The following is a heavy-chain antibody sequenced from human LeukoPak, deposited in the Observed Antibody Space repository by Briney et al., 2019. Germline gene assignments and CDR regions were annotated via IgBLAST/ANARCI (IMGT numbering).Heavy chain of an antibody. Sequence: SQTLSLTCTVSGGSISSGGYYWSWIRQHPGRGLEWIGYIYYSGSTYYNPSLKSRVTISVDTSKNQFSLKLSSVTAADTAVYYCARDQAGSSWSLFDCWGQGTLVTVSS. V-gene: IGHV4-31*03. CDR2: IYYSGST. CDR3: ARDQAGSSWSLFDC. J-gene: IGHJ4*02. CDR1: GGSISSGGYY. D-gene: IGHD6-13*01.